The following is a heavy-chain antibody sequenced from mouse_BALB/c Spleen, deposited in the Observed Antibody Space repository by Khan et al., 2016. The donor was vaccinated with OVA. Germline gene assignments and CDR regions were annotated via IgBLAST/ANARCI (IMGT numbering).Heavy chain of an antibody. CDR3: ARLADYYDSEGFAY. CDR1: GFTFSTYG. V-gene: IGHV5-6*01. Sequence: EVQGVESGGDLVKPGGSLKLSCAASGFTFSTYGMSWVRQTPDKRLEWVATVSTGGGYTYYPDSVKGRFPISRDNAKNTLYLQMRSLKSEDTAMFYCARLADYYDSEGFAYWGQGTLVTVSA. D-gene: IGHD1-1*01. J-gene: IGHJ3*01. CDR2: VSTGGGYT.